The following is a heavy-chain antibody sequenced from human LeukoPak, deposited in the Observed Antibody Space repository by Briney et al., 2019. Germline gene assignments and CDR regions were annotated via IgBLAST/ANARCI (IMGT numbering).Heavy chain of an antibody. CDR3: ASDYYCSSTSCRAAEYFQH. V-gene: IGHV4-34*01. CDR1: GGSFSGYY. J-gene: IGHJ1*01. D-gene: IGHD2-2*01. Sequence: PSETLSLTCAVCGGSFSGYYWSWIRQPPGKGLEWIGEINHSGSTNYNPSLKSRVTISVDTSKNQFSLKLSSVTAADTAVYYCASDYYCSSTSCRAAEYFQHWGQGTLVTVSS. CDR2: INHSGST.